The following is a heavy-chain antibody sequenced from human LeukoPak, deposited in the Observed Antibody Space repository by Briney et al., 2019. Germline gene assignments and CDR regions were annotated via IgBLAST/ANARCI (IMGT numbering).Heavy chain of an antibody. J-gene: IGHJ4*02. CDR1: GFTFNSYW. Sequence: GGSLRLSCAASGFTFNSYWMNWVRQAPGKGLEWVASIKQDGNEKSYVDSVKDRFTISRDNPKNSLSLQMNSLRAEDTAVYYCARDNGWSADFWGRGTLVTVPS. CDR2: IKQDGNEK. D-gene: IGHD2-15*01. V-gene: IGHV3-7*03. CDR3: ARDNGWSADF.